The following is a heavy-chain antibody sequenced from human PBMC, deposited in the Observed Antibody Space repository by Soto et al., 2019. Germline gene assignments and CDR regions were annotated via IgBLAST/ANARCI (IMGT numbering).Heavy chain of an antibody. CDR3: ARDLWGYCGTDCYPLDV. CDR2: MYNTGST. D-gene: IGHD2-21*02. Sequence: SETLSLTWTVSGGSISGYCWSWIRQPPGKGLEWIGYMYNTGSTVYNPSFKSRVTISVDTSKNQFSLKLNSVTAADTAVYYCARDLWGYCGTDCYPLDVWGQGTTVTV. CDR1: GGSISGYC. V-gene: IGHV4-59*01. J-gene: IGHJ6*02.